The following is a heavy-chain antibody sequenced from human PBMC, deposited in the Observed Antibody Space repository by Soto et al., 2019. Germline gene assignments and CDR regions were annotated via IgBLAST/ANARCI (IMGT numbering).Heavy chain of an antibody. Sequence: GGSLRLSSAASAFTFRNFGMSWVRQAPGRGLEWVSSISISDNTHYADSVKGRFIISRDNSANMLYLQMHSLRADDSATYFCAGQLWNTDYWGQGTVVTVSS. CDR3: AGQLWNTDY. V-gene: IGHV3-23*01. CDR1: AFTFRNFG. J-gene: IGHJ4*02. CDR2: ISISDNT. D-gene: IGHD1-1*01.